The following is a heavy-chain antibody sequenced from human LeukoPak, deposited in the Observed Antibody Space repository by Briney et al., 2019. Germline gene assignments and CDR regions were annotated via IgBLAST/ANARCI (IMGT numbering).Heavy chain of an antibody. CDR1: GFTFSSYA. Sequence: PGGSLRLSCAASGFTFSSYAMHWARQAPGKGLEYVSAITSNGGSTHYANSVKGRFTISRDNSKNTLYLEMGSLRAEDMAVYYCARVAPTRASVDYWGQGTLVTVSS. D-gene: IGHD3-10*01. J-gene: IGHJ4*02. V-gene: IGHV3-64*01. CDR3: ARVAPTRASVDY. CDR2: ITSNGGST.